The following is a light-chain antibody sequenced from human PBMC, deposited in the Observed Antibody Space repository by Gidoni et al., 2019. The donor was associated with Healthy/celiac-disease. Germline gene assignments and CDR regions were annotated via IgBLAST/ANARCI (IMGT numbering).Light chain of an antibody. CDR1: QSVSSSY. J-gene: IGKJ1*01. CDR3: QQYGSSPPT. CDR2: GAS. V-gene: IGKV3-20*01. Sequence: EIVLTQSPGTLSLSPGERATLSCRASQSVSSSYLAWYQQKPGQAPQLLIYGASSRATGIPDRFSGSGSGTECTLTISRLEPEDVAVYYCQQYGSSPPTFXQXTKVEIK.